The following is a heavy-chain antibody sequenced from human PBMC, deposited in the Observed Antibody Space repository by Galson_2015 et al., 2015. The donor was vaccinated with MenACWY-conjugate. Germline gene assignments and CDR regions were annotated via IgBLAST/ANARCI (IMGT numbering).Heavy chain of an antibody. V-gene: IGHV1-3*01. J-gene: IGHJ5*02. CDR1: GYTFTLYA. CDR2: INAGNGNT. CDR3: ARGAYPLTGFLKSGWFDP. Sequence: SVKVSCKAAGYTFTLYAMHWVRQAPGQRLEWMGWINAGNGNTKYSQKFQDRVIISRDIAASTVYMEVTSLGSEDTGVYYCARGAYPLTGFLKSGWFDPWGQATLLVVSS. D-gene: IGHD3-9*01.